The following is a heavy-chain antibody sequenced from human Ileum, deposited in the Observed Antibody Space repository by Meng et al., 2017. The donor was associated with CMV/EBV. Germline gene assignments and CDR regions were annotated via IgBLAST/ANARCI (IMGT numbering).Heavy chain of an antibody. V-gene: IGHV6-1*01. CDR3: ANGNYFFDY. CDR2: TYYRSKLYY. D-gene: IGHD1-1*01. CDR1: GDSVSNNSSS. J-gene: IGHJ4*02. Sequence: LSGDSVSNNSSSWSWLRQSPSSGLELLVRTYYRSKLYYDYAISVKSRITIDPDTSKNQFSLHLNSVAPDDTAVYYCANGNYFFDYWGQGTLVTVSS.